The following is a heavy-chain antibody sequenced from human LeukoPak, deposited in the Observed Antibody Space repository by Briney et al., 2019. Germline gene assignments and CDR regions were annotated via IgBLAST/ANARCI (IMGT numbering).Heavy chain of an antibody. J-gene: IGHJ3*02. CDR2: IHTSGNT. Sequence: PSETLSLTCTVSGGPISSYHWGWIRQPAGTGLEWIGQIHTSGNTKYNPSLKSRVTISLDKSKNQLSLKLNSVTAADTAVYYCARTDVREGFGYYFDRGALDIWSQGTLVTFSS. D-gene: IGHD3-22*01. V-gene: IGHV4-4*07. CDR1: GGPISSYH. CDR3: ARTDVREGFGYYFDRGALDI.